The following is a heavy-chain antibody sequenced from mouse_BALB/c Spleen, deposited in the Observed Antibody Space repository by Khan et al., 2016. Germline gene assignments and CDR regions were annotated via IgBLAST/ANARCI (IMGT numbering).Heavy chain of an antibody. Sequence: QVQLKESGPGLVAPSQSLSITYTVSGFSLTSYGVHWVRQPPGKGLEWLGVIWAGGSTNYNSALMSRLSISKDNSKSQVFLKMNSLQTDDTAMYYWCRDLNDDWYFDVGGAGTTVTVSS. CDR2: IWAGGST. D-gene: IGHD2-12*01. CDR1: GFSLTSYG. CDR3: CRDLNDDWYFDV. J-gene: IGHJ1*01. V-gene: IGHV2-9*02.